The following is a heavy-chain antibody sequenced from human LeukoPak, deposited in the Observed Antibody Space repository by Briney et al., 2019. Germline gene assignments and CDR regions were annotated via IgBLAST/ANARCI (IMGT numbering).Heavy chain of an antibody. J-gene: IGHJ4*02. CDR2: ISSSSSYI. CDR1: GFTFSSYS. Sequence: GGSLRLSCAASGFTFSSYSMNWVRQAPGEGLEWVSSISSSSSYIYYADSVKGRFTISRDNAKNSLYLQMNSLRAEDTAVYYCARDRFLAAAGPLDYWGQGTLVTVSS. D-gene: IGHD6-13*01. CDR3: ARDRFLAAAGPLDY. V-gene: IGHV3-21*01.